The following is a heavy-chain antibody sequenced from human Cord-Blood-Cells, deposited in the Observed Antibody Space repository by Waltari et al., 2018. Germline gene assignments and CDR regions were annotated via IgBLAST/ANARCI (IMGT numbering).Heavy chain of an antibody. V-gene: IGHV4-34*01. CDR3: ARRPPRYFDL. CDR2: INHSGST. CDR1: GGSFSGYY. J-gene: IGHJ2*01. Sequence: QVQLQQWGAGLLKPAETLSLTCAVYGGSFSGYYWSWIRQPPGKGLEWIGEINHSGSTNYNPSLMSRVTISVDTSKNQFSLKLSSVTAADTAVYYGARRPPRYFDLWGRGTLVTVSS.